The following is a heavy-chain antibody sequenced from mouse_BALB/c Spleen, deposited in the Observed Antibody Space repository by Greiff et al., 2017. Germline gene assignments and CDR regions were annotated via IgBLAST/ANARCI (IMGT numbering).Heavy chain of an antibody. J-gene: IGHJ3*01. D-gene: IGHD2-4*01. V-gene: IGHV5-6-3*01. CDR3: ARDKDYDGVRAY. CDR1: GFTFSSYG. Sequence: EVQGVESGVGLVQPGGSLKLSCAASGFTFSSYGMSWVRQTPDKRLELVATINSNGGSTYYPDSVKGRFTISRDNAKNTLYLQMSSLKSEDTAMYYCARDKDYDGVRAYWGQGTLVTVSA. CDR2: INSNGGST.